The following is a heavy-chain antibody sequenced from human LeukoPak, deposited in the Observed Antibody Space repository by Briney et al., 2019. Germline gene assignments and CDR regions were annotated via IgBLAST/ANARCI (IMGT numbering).Heavy chain of an antibody. V-gene: IGHV3-7*01. D-gene: IGHD1-1*01. J-gene: IGHJ6*03. Sequence: GGSLRLSCVTSGFTFSEYWMSWVRQAPGKGPEWVANIKQEGSEKYYVDSVKDRFTISRDNAQNSLYLQMNSLRVEDTAIYYCARDPYNGAYSEGYYYYYMDVWGKGTTVTVSS. CDR3: ARDPYNGAYSEGYYYYYMDV. CDR1: GFTFSEYW. CDR2: IKQEGSEK.